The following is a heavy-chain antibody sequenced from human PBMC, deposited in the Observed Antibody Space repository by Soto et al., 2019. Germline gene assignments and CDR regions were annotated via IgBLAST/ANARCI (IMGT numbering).Heavy chain of an antibody. CDR1: VGSIINYY. CDR3: ARQTTYSSSWFDY. Sequence: PSETLSLTCTLSVGSIINYYWGWIRQAAGKGLEWVGRIYPSGSASYNPSLKSRLTMSVDTSKNQITLKLTSVTAADTALYYCARQTTYSSSWFDYWGQGTLVTVSS. J-gene: IGHJ5*01. CDR2: IYPSGSA. V-gene: IGHV4-4*07. D-gene: IGHD6-13*01.